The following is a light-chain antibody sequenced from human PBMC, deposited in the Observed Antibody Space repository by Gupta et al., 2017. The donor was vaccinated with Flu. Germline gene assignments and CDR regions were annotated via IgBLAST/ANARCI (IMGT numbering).Light chain of an antibody. V-gene: IGLV6-57*03. Sequence: FMLTQPQSVSASPGKTVTISCTRSSGSIASNYVQWYHQRPGSAPTTVIYEDNQRPSGVPDRFSGSSDSSSNSASLTISGLKTEDEADYYCQSYDSSNQVFGGGTKLTVL. CDR2: EDN. CDR3: QSYDSSNQV. CDR1: SGSIASNY. J-gene: IGLJ3*02.